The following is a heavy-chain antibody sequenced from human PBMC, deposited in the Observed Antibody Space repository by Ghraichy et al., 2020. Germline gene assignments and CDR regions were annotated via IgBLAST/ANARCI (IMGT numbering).Heavy chain of an antibody. Sequence: ASVKVSCKASGYTFTSYDINWVRQATGQGLEWMGWMNPNSGNTGYAQKFQGRVTMTRNTSISTAYMELSSLRSEDTAVYYCAGGSSGWNGNWFDPWGQGTLVTVSS. J-gene: IGHJ5*02. V-gene: IGHV1-8*01. CDR3: AGGSSGWNGNWFDP. CDR2: MNPNSGNT. D-gene: IGHD6-19*01. CDR1: GYTFTSYD.